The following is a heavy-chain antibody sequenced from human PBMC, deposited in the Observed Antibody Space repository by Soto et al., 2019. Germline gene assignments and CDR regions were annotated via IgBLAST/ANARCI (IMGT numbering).Heavy chain of an antibody. V-gene: IGHV3-11*01. CDR3: ARVGGSYCVGYYGMDV. J-gene: IGHJ6*02. CDR1: GFTFSDYY. Sequence: GGSLRLSCAASGFTFSDYYMSWIRQAPGKGLEWVSYISSSGSTIYYADSVRGRFTISRDNAKNSLYLQMNSLRAEDTAVYYCARVGGSYCVGYYGMDVWGQGTTVTVSS. D-gene: IGHD1-26*01. CDR2: ISSSGSTI.